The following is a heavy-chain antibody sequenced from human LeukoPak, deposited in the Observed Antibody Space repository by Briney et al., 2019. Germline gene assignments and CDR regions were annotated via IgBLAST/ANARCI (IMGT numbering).Heavy chain of an antibody. Sequence: SETLSLTCAVYGGSFSGYYWSWIRQPPGKGLEWIGEINHSGSTNYNPSLKSRVTISVDTSKNQFPLKLSSVTAADTAVYYCAMSSGWYGHIFDYWGQGTLVTVSS. CDR3: AMSSGWYGHIFDY. V-gene: IGHV4-34*01. D-gene: IGHD6-19*01. J-gene: IGHJ4*02. CDR2: INHSGST. CDR1: GGSFSGYY.